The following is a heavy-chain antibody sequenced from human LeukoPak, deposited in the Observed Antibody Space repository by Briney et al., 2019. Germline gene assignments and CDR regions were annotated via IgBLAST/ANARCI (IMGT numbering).Heavy chain of an antibody. J-gene: IGHJ4*02. Sequence: SVKVSCKASGGTFSSYAISWARQAPGQGLEWMGGIIPIFGTANYAQKFQGRVTITADKSTSTAYMELSSLRSEDTAVYYCASNSGYDLDYFDYWGQGTLVTVSS. D-gene: IGHD5-12*01. V-gene: IGHV1-69*06. CDR3: ASNSGYDLDYFDY. CDR1: GGTFSSYA. CDR2: IIPIFGTA.